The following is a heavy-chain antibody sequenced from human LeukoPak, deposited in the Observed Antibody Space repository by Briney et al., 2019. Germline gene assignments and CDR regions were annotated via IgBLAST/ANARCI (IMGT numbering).Heavy chain of an antibody. J-gene: IGHJ4*02. V-gene: IGHV4-59*01. CDR1: GASISSYY. D-gene: IGHD1-26*01. CDR2: IHYRGST. Sequence: SETLSLTCTVSGASISSYYWSWIRQPPGKGLEWIGYIHYRGSTNYNPSLKSRVTISIDTSKNQFSLKLSSVTAADTAVYYCARGGYSGTYAFDYWGQGTLVTVSS. CDR3: ARGGYSGTYAFDY.